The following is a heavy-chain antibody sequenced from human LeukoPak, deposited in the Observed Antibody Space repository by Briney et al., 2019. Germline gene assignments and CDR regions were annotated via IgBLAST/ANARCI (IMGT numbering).Heavy chain of an antibody. D-gene: IGHD1-26*01. J-gene: IGHJ6*02. CDR1: GGTFSSYA. V-gene: IGHV1-69*13. Sequence: ASVNVSCTASGGTFSSYAISWVRQAPGRGLEWMGGIIPIFGTANYAQKFQGRVTITADESTSTAYMELSSLRSEDTAVYYCARDQLVVGWELLKGYYYYGMDVWGQGTTVTVSS. CDR3: ARDQLVVGWELLKGYYYYGMDV. CDR2: IIPIFGTA.